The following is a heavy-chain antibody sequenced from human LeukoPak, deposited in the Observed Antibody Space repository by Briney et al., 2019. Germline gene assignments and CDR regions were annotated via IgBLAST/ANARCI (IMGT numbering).Heavy chain of an antibody. V-gene: IGHV4-4*07. CDR3: AREGGGFDY. CDR2: IFPSGTT. Sequence: SETLSLTCSVSGGSISTYSWNWIRQPAGKGLEWIGRIFPSGTTKYHPPLKSRVTMSVDTSKNHFSLKLTSVTAADTAVYYCAREGGGFDYWGQGTLVTVSS. J-gene: IGHJ4*02. D-gene: IGHD3-16*01. CDR1: GGSISTYS.